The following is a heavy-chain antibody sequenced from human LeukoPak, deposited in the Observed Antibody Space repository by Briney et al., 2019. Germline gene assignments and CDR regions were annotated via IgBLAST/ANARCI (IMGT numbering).Heavy chain of an antibody. D-gene: IGHD1-1*01. CDR1: GYTFTSYG. CDR3: ARDLGELEWSYYFDY. Sequence: ASVKVSCKASGYTFTSYGISWVRQAPGQGLEWMGWISAYNGNTNYAQKLQGRVTMTTDTSTSTAYMELRSLRSDDTAVYYCARDLGELEWSYYFDYWGQGTLVTVSP. V-gene: IGHV1-18*01. CDR2: ISAYNGNT. J-gene: IGHJ4*02.